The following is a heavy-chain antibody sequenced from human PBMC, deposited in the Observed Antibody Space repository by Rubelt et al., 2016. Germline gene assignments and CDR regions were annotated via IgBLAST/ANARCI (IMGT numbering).Heavy chain of an antibody. V-gene: IGHV1-18*01. D-gene: IGHD1-26*01. CDR3: AREAYSGRYPLIDY. CDR1: GYTFTTYG. Sequence: QVQLVQSGAEVKKPGASVKVSCKASGYTFTTYGINWVRQAPGQGLEWMGWISAYNGNTNHAQKLKVRVTMTTDTSTSTAYMERRSLRSDDTAVYYCAREAYSGRYPLIDYWGQGTLVTVSS. J-gene: IGHJ4*02. CDR2: ISAYNGNT.